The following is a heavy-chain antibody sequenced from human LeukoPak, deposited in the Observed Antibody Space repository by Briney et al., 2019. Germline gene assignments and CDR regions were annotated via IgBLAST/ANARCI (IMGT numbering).Heavy chain of an antibody. CDR3: ARDRYCVSTNCPYDC. D-gene: IGHD6-13*01. CDR2: ISVSDDST. CDR1: GFSSSDYT. J-gene: IGHJ4*02. V-gene: IGHV3-23*01. Sequence: GGSLRLSCAASGFSSSDYTMNWDRQSPGKGLEWVSGISVSDDSTYYADSVKGRFTISRDKSNNMLHLQMNSLRAADTALYYCARDRYCVSTNCPYDCWGQGTPVTVSS.